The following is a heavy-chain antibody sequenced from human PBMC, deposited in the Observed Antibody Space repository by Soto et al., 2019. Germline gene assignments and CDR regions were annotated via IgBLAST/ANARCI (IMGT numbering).Heavy chain of an antibody. D-gene: IGHD3-22*01. Sequence: EVQLLESGGGLVQPGGSLRLSCAASGFTFSSYAMSWVRQAPGKGLEWVSAISGSGGSTYYADSVKGRFTISRDNSKNTLYLQMNSLRGEDTAVYYCAQRGGSGYYGAFDYWGQGTLVTVSS. J-gene: IGHJ4*02. V-gene: IGHV3-23*01. CDR1: GFTFSSYA. CDR2: ISGSGGST. CDR3: AQRGGSGYYGAFDY.